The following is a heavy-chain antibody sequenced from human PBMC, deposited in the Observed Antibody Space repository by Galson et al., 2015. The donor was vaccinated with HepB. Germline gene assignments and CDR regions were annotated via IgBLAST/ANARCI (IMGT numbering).Heavy chain of an antibody. J-gene: IGHJ6*03. V-gene: IGHV3-33*01. Sequence: SLRLSCAASGFTFSSYGMHWVRQAPGKGLEWVAVIWYDGSNKYYADSVKGRFTISRDNSKNTLYLQMNSLRAEDTAVYYCARSWSSGLVPDYYMDVWGKGTTVTVSS. CDR2: IWYDGSNK. D-gene: IGHD6-19*01. CDR3: ARSWSSGLVPDYYMDV. CDR1: GFTFSSYG.